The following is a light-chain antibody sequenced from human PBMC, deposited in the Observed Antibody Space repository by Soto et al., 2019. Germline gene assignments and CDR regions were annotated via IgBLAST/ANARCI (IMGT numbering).Light chain of an antibody. Sequence: QSALTQPASVSGSLGQSITISCTGTSGDIGAYNYVSWYQQHPGKAPKIIIYGVSNRPSGISSRFSGSKSDNTASLTISGLQAEDEADYHCSSYTRSSTRVFGGGTKVTVL. J-gene: IGLJ3*02. CDR2: GVS. CDR3: SSYTRSSTRV. CDR1: SGDIGAYNY. V-gene: IGLV2-14*01.